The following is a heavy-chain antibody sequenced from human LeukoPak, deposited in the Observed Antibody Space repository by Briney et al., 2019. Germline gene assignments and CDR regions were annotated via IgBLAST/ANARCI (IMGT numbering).Heavy chain of an antibody. Sequence: SETLSLTCTVSGGAIISDNFYWGWVRQPPGKGREGVGSINYSGTTYYNPSLRSRVRISVDTSRTQFFLRLTSVSAADTAVYYCGRLFDSWGQGILVTVSS. CDR3: GRLFDS. CDR2: INYSGTT. V-gene: IGHV4-39*01. CDR1: GGAIISDNFY. J-gene: IGHJ4*02.